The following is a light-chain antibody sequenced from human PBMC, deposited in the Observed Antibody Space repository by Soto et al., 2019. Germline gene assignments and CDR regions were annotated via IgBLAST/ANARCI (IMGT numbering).Light chain of an antibody. CDR2: EGS. CDR3: QQYDTYSRT. V-gene: IGKV1-5*03. CDR1: QSVSNW. J-gene: IGKJ1*01. Sequence: DIPMTQSPSALSASVGDRVTITCRASQSVSNWLAWYRQKPGEAPKLLIYEGSTLERGVPSSFSGSGSGTEFTLTSGSLQPDDFATFYCQQYDTYSRTFGQGTKVEVK.